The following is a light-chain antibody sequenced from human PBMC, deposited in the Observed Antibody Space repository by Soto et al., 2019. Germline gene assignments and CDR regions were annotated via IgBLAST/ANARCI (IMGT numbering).Light chain of an antibody. CDR3: SSYTSRSLYV. CDR1: SSDVGGYNY. J-gene: IGLJ1*01. V-gene: IGLV2-14*01. Sequence: QSALTQPASVSGSPGQSITISCTGTSSDVGGYNYVSWYHQHPGKAPKLMIYDVSNRPSGVSNRFSGSKSGNTASLTISGPHAEDEADYYYSSYTSRSLYVVGTGTKLTVL. CDR2: DVS.